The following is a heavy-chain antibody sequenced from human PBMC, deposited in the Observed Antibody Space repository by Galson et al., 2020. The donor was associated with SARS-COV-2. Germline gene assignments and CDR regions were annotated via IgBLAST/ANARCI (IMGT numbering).Heavy chain of an antibody. CDR1: GYTLTELS. Sequence: ASVKVSCKVSGYTLTELSMHWVRQAPGKGLEWMGGFDPEDGETLYAQKFQGRVTMTEDTSTDTAYMELSSLRSEDTAVYYCATAPASWFEWAFDYWGQGTLVTVAS. CDR3: ATAPASWFEWAFDY. D-gene: IGHD6-13*01. V-gene: IGHV1-24*01. CDR2: FDPEDGET. J-gene: IGHJ4*02.